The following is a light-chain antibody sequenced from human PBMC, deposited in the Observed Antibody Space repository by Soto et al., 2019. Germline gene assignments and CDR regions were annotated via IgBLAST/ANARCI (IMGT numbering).Light chain of an antibody. V-gene: IGLV2-14*01. CDR2: DVS. CDR3: SSYTSSSTLDVL. J-gene: IGLJ2*01. Sequence: QSVLTQPASVSGSPGQSITISCTGTSSDVGGYNYVSWYQQHPGKAPTLMIYDVSNRPSGFSNRFSGSKSGNTASLTISGRQAEDEADYCCSSYTSSSTLDVLFGGGTKLTVL. CDR1: SSDVGGYNY.